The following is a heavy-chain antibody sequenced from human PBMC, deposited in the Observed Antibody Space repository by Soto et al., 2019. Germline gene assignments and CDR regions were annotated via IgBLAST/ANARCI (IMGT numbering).Heavy chain of an antibody. CDR2: IYYSGST. V-gene: IGHV4-39*01. CDR1: GGSIGSSSYY. CDR3: ARPSSSREKDAFDI. J-gene: IGHJ3*02. Sequence: PSETLCLTCTVSGGSIGSSSYYWGWIRQPPGKGLEWIGSIYYSGSTYYNPSLKSRVTISVDTSKNQFSLKLSSVTAADTAVYYCARPSSSREKDAFDIWGQGTMVTVSS. D-gene: IGHD6-13*01.